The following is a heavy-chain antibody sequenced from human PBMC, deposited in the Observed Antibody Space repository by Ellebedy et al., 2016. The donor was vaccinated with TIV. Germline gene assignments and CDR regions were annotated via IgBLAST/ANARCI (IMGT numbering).Heavy chain of an antibody. J-gene: IGHJ4*02. CDR3: ARGLMTTVTTFDY. Sequence: MPSETLSLTCAVYGVSFSGYYWRWIRQPPGKGLEWIGEINHSGSTNYNPSLKSRVTISVDTSKNQFSLKLSSVTAADTAVYYCARGLMTTVTTFDYWGQGTLGTVSS. D-gene: IGHD4-17*01. CDR1: GVSFSGYY. V-gene: IGHV4-34*01. CDR2: INHSGST.